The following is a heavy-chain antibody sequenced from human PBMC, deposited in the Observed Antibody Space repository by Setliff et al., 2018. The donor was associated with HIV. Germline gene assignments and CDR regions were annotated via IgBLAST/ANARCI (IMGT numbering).Heavy chain of an antibody. J-gene: IGHJ3*02. CDR3: ARVRRGSSWDNDAFDI. V-gene: IGHV1-69*10. CDR2: VITILDIT. D-gene: IGHD6-13*01. Sequence: SVKVSCKASGGTSNTYAINWVRQAPGQGLEWMGQVITILDITSYIQKFKGRLTINTDESTSTAYMERSSLRSEDTAVYYCARVRRGSSWDNDAFDIWGQGTMVTVSS. CDR1: GGTSNTYA.